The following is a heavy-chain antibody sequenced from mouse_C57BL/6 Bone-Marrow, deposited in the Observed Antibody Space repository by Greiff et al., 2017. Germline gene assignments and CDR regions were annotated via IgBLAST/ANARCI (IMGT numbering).Heavy chain of an antibody. CDR2: IHPNSGST. J-gene: IGHJ2*01. CDR3: ARPPSYYYGSSPYYFDY. V-gene: IGHV1-64*01. D-gene: IGHD1-1*01. CDR1: GYTFTSYW. Sequence: QVQLQQPGAELVKPGASVKLSCKASGYTFTSYWMHWVKQRPGQGLEWIGMIHPNSGSTNYNEKFKSKATLTVDKSSSTAYMQLSSLTSEASAVYYCARPPSYYYGSSPYYFDYWGQGTTLTVSS.